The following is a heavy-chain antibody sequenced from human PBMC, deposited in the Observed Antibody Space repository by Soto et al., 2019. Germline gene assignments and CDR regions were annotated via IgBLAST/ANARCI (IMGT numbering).Heavy chain of an antibody. J-gene: IGHJ5*02. D-gene: IGHD3-9*01. Sequence: AETLSLTCTVSGGSISSSSYYWGWIRQPPGKGLEWIGSIYYSGSTYYNPSLKSRVTISVDTSKNQFSLKLSSVTAADTAVYYCARARRLGILTVYNWFDPWGQGTLVTVSS. CDR1: GGSISSSSYY. V-gene: IGHV4-39*01. CDR2: IYYSGST. CDR3: ARARRLGILTVYNWFDP.